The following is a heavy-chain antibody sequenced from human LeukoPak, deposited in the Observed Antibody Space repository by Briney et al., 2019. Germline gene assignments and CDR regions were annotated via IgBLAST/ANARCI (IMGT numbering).Heavy chain of an antibody. V-gene: IGHV1-18*01. D-gene: IGHD2-15*01. CDR2: ICAYNGNT. CDR1: GYTFTSYG. CDR3: ARVGSGCSGGSCGYYGMDV. Sequence: GASVKVSCKASGYTFTSYGISWVRQAPGQGLEWMGWICAYNGNTNYAQKLQGRVTMTTDTSTSTAYMELRSLRSDDTAVYYCARVGSGCSGGSCGYYGMDVWGQGTTVTVSS. J-gene: IGHJ6*02.